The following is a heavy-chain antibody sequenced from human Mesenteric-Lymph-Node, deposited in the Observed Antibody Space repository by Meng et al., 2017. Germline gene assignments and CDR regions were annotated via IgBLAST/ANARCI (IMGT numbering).Heavy chain of an antibody. D-gene: IGHD5-24*01. CDR2: IFHSGST. CDR3: ARPRRWLQSEFDF. J-gene: IGHJ4*02. Sequence: LHDSRPGLVNPSETLPLTCTVSGGSISNSNFYWGWIRQPPGKGLEWIGSIFHSGSTYYNPSLKSRVTVSVDTSKNQFSLKLNSVTTADTAMYYCARPRRWLQSEFDFWGPGTLVTVSS. V-gene: IGHV4-39*01. CDR1: GGSISNSNFY.